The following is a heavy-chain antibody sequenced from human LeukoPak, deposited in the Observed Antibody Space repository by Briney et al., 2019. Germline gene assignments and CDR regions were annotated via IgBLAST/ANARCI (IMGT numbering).Heavy chain of an antibody. D-gene: IGHD3-22*01. CDR2: INPNSGGT. Sequence: GASVKVPCKASGYTFTGFYFHWVRQVPGQGLEWMGWINPNSGGTIFAQKFQGRVTMTRDTSITTAYMELSRLRSDDTAVYYCARAAGSGYYSALDYWGQGTLVTVSS. CDR3: ARAAGSGYYSALDY. V-gene: IGHV1-2*02. J-gene: IGHJ4*02. CDR1: GYTFTGFY.